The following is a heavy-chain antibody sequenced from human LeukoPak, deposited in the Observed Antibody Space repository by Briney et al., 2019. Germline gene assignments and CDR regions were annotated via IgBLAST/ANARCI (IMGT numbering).Heavy chain of an antibody. CDR3: ARDSLMLRGPLVIYYFDF. CDR1: DFSFVTYA. CDR2: ISGVGDAT. Sequence: GGSLRLSCAASDFSFVTYAMSWGRQAPGKGLEWVSTISGVGDATYYADSVKGRFTISRDNSKNTLDLQMNSLRAEDTAVYYCARDSLMLRGPLVIYYFDFWGQGTLVTVSS. D-gene: IGHD3-10*01. J-gene: IGHJ4*02. V-gene: IGHV3-23*01.